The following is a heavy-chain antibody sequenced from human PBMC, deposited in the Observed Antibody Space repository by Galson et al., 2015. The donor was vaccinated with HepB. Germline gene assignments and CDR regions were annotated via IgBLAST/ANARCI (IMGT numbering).Heavy chain of an antibody. CDR1: GFSFTTYN. V-gene: IGHV3-30*04. J-gene: IGHJ4*02. CDR2: IPGDGKTT. CDR3: ARDFNWNYDY. D-gene: IGHD1-1*01. Sequence: SLRLSCAASGFSFTTYNMHWVRQGPVKGLEWLAIIPGDGKTTFYADSVRGRFTISRDNSKNTLFLQMHSLRPEDTAVYYCARDFNWNYDYWGQGTLVTVSS.